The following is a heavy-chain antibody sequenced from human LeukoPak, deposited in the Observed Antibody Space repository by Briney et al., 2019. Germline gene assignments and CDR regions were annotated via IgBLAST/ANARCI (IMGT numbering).Heavy chain of an antibody. Sequence: SVKVSCKASGGTFSSYAFSWVRQAPGQGLEWMGGIIPIFGTTNYAEQFQGRVTITTDESTRTAYLDLSSLRSEDTAVYYCAKDDGSATLGFDSWGQGTLVSVSS. CDR1: GGTFSSYA. CDR2: IIPIFGTT. V-gene: IGHV1-69*05. D-gene: IGHD1-26*01. CDR3: AKDDGSATLGFDS. J-gene: IGHJ5*01.